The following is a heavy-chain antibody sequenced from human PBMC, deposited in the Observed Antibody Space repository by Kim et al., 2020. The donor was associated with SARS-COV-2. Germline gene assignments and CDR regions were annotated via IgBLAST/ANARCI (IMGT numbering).Heavy chain of an antibody. CDR1: GFTFSNYS. V-gene: IGHV3-11*05. CDR2: ISSSSSYT. CDR3: ARATSGGGRWYVSDP. J-gene: IGHJ5*02. D-gene: IGHD6-13*01. Sequence: GGSLRLSCAASGFTFSNYSMSWIRQAPGKGLEWVSSISSSSSYTYYADSVKGRFTISRDNAKNSLYLQMNSLRAEDTAVYYCARATSGGGRWYVSDPWG.